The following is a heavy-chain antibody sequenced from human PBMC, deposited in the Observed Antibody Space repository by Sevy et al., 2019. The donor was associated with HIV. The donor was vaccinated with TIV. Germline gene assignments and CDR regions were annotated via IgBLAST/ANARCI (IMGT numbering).Heavy chain of an antibody. J-gene: IGHJ4*02. CDR3: AKSNILILEWLPHKYYFDY. D-gene: IGHD3-3*01. CDR2: IRYDGSNK. CDR1: GFTFSSYG. V-gene: IGHV3-30*02. Sequence: GGSLRLSCAASGFTFSSYGMHWVRQAPGKGLEWVAFIRYDGSNKYYADSVKGRFTLSRDNSKNSLYLQMNSLRAEDTAVYYCAKSNILILEWLPHKYYFDYWGQGTLVTVSS.